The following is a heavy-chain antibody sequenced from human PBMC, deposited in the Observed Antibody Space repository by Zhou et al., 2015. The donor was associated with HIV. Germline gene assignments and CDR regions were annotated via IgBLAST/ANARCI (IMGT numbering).Heavy chain of an antibody. CDR2: ISYDGSNK. D-gene: IGHD5-24*01. CDR3: AKEMATNRRYFDY. V-gene: IGHV3-30*18. J-gene: IGHJ4*02. Sequence: QVQLVESGGGVVQPGRSLRLSCAASGFTFSTYGMHWVRQAPGKGLEWVAVISYDGSNKYYADSVKGRFTISRDNSKNTLYLYMNSLRGEDTAVYYCAKEMATNRRYFDYWGREPWSPSPQ. CDR1: GFTFSTYG.